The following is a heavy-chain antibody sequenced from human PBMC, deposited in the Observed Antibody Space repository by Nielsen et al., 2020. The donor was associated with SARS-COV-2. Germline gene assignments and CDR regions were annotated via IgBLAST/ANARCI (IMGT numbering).Heavy chain of an antibody. J-gene: IGHJ6*02. V-gene: IGHV3-30*04. CDR1: GFSFSDYA. CDR3: ARANRGNYFYYGMDV. Sequence: GGSLRLSCAASGFSFSDYALHWVRQAPGKGLEWVSFISYDGNSKYHADSVKGRFTISRDNSRNSLYLQMNDLRPEDTAVYYCARANRGNYFYYGMDVWGQGTTVTVSS. CDR2: ISYDGNSK. D-gene: IGHD3-16*01.